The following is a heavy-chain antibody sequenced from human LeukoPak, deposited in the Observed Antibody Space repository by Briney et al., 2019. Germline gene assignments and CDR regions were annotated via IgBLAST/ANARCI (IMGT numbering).Heavy chain of an antibody. D-gene: IGHD3-10*01. CDR3: ARYYCFEAHIDS. CDR1: GGSISTDGYY. J-gene: IGHJ4*02. V-gene: IGHV4-31*03. Sequence: ASQTLSLTCTVSGGSISTDGYYWTWIRQHPGKGLEWIGYIYATGTTFYNPSLKSRIIMSVDPSENQFSLRLSSVTAADTAVYYCARYYCFEAHIDSWGQGTLVTVSS. CDR2: IYATGTT.